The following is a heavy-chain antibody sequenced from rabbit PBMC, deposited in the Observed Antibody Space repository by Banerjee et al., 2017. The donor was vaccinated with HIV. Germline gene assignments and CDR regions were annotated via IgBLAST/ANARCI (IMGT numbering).Heavy chain of an antibody. D-gene: IGHD4-1*01. CDR1: GFSFSSSYW. Sequence: QEQLEESGGDLVKPEGSLTLTCTASGFSFSSSYWICWVRQAPGKGLEWIACIDTGSSGNTYYASWAKGRFTISKTSSTTVTLQMSSLTAADTASYFCARDLAGVIGWNFNLWGQGTLVTVS. CDR3: ARDLAGVIGWNFNL. V-gene: IGHV1S45*01. CDR2: IDTGSSGNT. J-gene: IGHJ4*01.